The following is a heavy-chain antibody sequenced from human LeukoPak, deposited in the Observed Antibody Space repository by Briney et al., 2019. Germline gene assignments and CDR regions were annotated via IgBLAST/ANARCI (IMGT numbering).Heavy chain of an antibody. D-gene: IGHD3/OR15-3a*01. Sequence: GGSLRLSCAASGFTFSGYWMHWVRQAPAKGLVWVSYISSDGSSTNYADSVKGRFTISRDNAKNTLYLQMNSLRAEDTAVYYCARGTVSFDYWGQGTLVTVSS. V-gene: IGHV3-74*01. J-gene: IGHJ4*02. CDR1: GFTFSGYW. CDR3: ARGTVSFDY. CDR2: ISSDGSST.